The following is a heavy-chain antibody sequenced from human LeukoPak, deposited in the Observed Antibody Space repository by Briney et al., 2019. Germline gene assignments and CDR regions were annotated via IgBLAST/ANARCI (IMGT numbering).Heavy chain of an antibody. Sequence: VGSLRLSCAASVFTVSTVYMTWVREAPGKGLEWVSVIHGGPTAFYADSMRDRFTISRDNHKNTLNLQMNSLRAEDAAVYYCAREIGQLGGAFDIWGQGTMVTVSS. CDR2: IHGGPTA. J-gene: IGHJ3*02. CDR3: AREIGQLGGAFDI. V-gene: IGHV3-53*01. CDR1: VFTVSTVY. D-gene: IGHD7-27*01.